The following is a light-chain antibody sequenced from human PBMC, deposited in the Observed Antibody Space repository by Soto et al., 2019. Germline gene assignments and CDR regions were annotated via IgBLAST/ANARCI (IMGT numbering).Light chain of an antibody. J-gene: IGKJ5*01. Sequence: DIHMTQSPSTLSGSVGDRVTITCRASQTISSWLAWYQQKPGKAPKLLIYKASTLKSGVPSRFSGSGSGTEFTLTISWLQSEDFATYYCQQYYSYPQAFGQGTRLEIK. CDR1: QTISSW. CDR3: QQYYSYPQA. CDR2: KAS. V-gene: IGKV1-5*03.